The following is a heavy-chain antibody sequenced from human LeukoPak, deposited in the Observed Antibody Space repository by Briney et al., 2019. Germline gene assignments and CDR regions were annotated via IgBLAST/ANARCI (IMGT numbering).Heavy chain of an antibody. V-gene: IGHV1-69*04. CDR2: IIPILGIA. D-gene: IGHD1-26*01. Sequence: GASVKVSCKASGGTFSSYAISWVRQAPGQGLEWMGRIIPILGIANCAQKFQGRVTITADKSTSTACMELSSLRSEDTAVYYCARDTRPGGGSYIRHDYWGQGTLVTVSS. CDR3: ARDTRPGGGSYIRHDY. CDR1: GGTFSSYA. J-gene: IGHJ4*02.